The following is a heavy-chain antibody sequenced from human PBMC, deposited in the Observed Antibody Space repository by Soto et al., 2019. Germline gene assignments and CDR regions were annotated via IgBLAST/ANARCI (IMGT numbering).Heavy chain of an antibody. Sequence: QVQLVQSGAEVKKPGASVKVSCKASGYTFTSYAMHWVRQAPGQRLEWMGWINAGNGNTKYSQMFQGRVTSTRDTYASTAYMELSSLRSEDTAVYYCASSYYYDSSGYSSLYYYYGMDVWGQGTTVTVSS. CDR2: INAGNGNT. CDR1: GYTFTSYA. D-gene: IGHD3-22*01. V-gene: IGHV1-3*01. J-gene: IGHJ6*02. CDR3: ASSYYYDSSGYSSLYYYYGMDV.